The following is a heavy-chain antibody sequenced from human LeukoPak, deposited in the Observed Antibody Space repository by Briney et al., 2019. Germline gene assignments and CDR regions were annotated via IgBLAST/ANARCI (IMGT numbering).Heavy chain of an antibody. Sequence: KPGGSLRLSCAASGFTFSSYSMNWVRQPPGKGLEWIGEINHSGSTNYNPSLKSRVTISVDTSRNQFSLKLSSVTAADTAVYYCARVELGQLVLPNWFDPWGQGTLVTVSS. CDR2: INHSGST. CDR1: GFTFSSYS. J-gene: IGHJ5*02. V-gene: IGHV4-34*01. CDR3: ARVELGQLVLPNWFDP. D-gene: IGHD6-13*01.